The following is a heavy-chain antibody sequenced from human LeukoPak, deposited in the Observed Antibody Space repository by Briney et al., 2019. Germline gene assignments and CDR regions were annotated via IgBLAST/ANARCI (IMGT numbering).Heavy chain of an antibody. V-gene: IGHV4-34*01. CDR3: ARGLSVGRGVNKLYYFDY. J-gene: IGHJ4*02. D-gene: IGHD3-10*01. CDR2: ISYSGTT. CDR1: GITFSSYS. Sequence: GSLRLSCAASGITFSSYSMNWVCQPPGKGLEWIGTISYSGTTHDNPSLKSRVIISVDTSKKQFSLRLSSVTDADTAAYYCARGLSVGRGVNKLYYFDYWGQGPLVTVSS.